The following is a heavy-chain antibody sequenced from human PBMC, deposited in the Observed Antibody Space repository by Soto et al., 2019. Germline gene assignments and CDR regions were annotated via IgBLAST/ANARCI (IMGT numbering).Heavy chain of an antibody. V-gene: IGHV1-24*01. D-gene: IGHD3-22*01. J-gene: IGHJ6*02. CDR1: GYTLTELS. CDR2: FDPEDGET. Sequence: ASVKVSCKVSGYTLTELSMHRVRQAPGKGLEWMGGFDPEDGETIYAQKFQGRVTMTEDTSTDTAYMELSSLRSEDTAVYYCATEQFLQEYYYDSSGNYGMDVWGQGTTVTVSS. CDR3: ATEQFLQEYYYDSSGNYGMDV.